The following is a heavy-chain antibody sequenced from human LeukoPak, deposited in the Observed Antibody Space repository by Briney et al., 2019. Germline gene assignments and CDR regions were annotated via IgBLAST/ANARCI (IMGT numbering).Heavy chain of an antibody. CDR2: ISAYNGNT. D-gene: IGHD6-19*01. J-gene: IGHJ4*02. V-gene: IGHV1-18*01. Sequence: ASVKVSCKASGYTFTSYAMNWVRQAPGQGLEWMGWISAYNGNTNYAQKLQGRVTMTTDTSTSTAYMELRSLRSDDTAVYYCARDLKMGYSSGRYSWGTGSSNDYWGQGTLVTVSS. CDR3: ARDLKMGYSSGRYSWGTGSSNDY. CDR1: GYTFTSYA.